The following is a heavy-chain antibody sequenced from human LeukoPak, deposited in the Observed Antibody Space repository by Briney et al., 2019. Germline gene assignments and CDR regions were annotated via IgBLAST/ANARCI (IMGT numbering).Heavy chain of an antibody. CDR3: ARAGNVLLWFGELRAWFDP. V-gene: IGHV4-34*01. CDR1: GGSFSGYY. CDR2: INHSGST. J-gene: IGHJ5*02. Sequence: SETLSLTCAVYGGSFSGYYWSWIRQPPGKGLEWIGEINHSGSTNYNPSLKSRVTISVDTSKNQFSLKLSSVTAADTAVYYCARAGNVLLWFGELRAWFDPWGQGTLVTVSS. D-gene: IGHD3-10*01.